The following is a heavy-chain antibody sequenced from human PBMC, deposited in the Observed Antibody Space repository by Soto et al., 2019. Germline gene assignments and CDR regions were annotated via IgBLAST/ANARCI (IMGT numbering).Heavy chain of an antibody. V-gene: IGHV3-23*01. CDR1: GFTFSSYA. J-gene: IGHJ4*02. D-gene: IGHD3-22*01. CDR2: ISGSGVST. CDR3: AKSPGMYYYDSSGYYHYDY. Sequence: EVQLLESGGGLAQPGGSLRLSCAASGFTFSSYAMSWVRQAPGKGLEWVSAISGSGVSTYHADSVKGRFTISRDNSKNTLYLQMNSLRAEDTAVYYCAKSPGMYYYDSSGYYHYDYWGQGTLVTVSS.